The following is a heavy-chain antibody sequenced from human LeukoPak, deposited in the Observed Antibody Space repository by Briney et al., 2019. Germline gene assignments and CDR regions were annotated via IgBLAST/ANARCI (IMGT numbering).Heavy chain of an antibody. CDR1: GGSISSGDYY. V-gene: IGHV4-30-4*01. CDR3: AKVSGGGLYYDGMDV. D-gene: IGHD1-14*01. CDR2: IYYSGST. Sequence: PSETLSLTCTVSGGSISSGDYYWSWIRQPPGKGLEWIGYIYYSGSTYYNPSLRSRVTISVDTSKNQFSLKLSSVTAADTAVYYCAKVSGGGLYYDGMDVWGQGTTVTVSS. J-gene: IGHJ6*02.